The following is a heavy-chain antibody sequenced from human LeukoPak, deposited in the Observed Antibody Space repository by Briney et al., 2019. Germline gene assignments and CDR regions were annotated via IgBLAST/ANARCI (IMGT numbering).Heavy chain of an antibody. Sequence: ASVKVSCKASGYTFTSYYMHWVRQAPGQGLERMGIINPSGGSTSYAQKFQGRVTMTRDTSTSTVYMELSSLRSEDTAVYYCARDSGFINHDIVVVTANDLDYWGQGTLVTVSS. CDR1: GYTFTSYY. CDR3: ARDSGFINHDIVVVTANDLDY. CDR2: INPSGGST. J-gene: IGHJ4*02. V-gene: IGHV1-46*01. D-gene: IGHD2-21*02.